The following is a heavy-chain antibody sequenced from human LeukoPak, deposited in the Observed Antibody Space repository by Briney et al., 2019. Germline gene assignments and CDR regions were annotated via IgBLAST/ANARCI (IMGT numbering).Heavy chain of an antibody. CDR1: GFTFSDYA. J-gene: IGHJ4*02. CDR2: LSGSGAGT. D-gene: IGHD3-3*01. Sequence: GGSLRLSCAASGFTFSDYALGWVRQAPGRGLEWVTTLSGSGAGTYYSDSVQGRFTISRDNSKRTLFLQMNSLRAEDTAFYYCAKAELGVDTFFDYWGQGTLVTVSS. CDR3: AKAELGVDTFFDY. V-gene: IGHV3-23*01.